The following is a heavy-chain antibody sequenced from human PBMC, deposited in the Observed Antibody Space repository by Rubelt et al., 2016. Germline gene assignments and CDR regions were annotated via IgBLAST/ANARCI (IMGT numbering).Heavy chain of an antibody. CDR3: ASWGSGGTATKSLAGDY. J-gene: IGHJ4*02. CDR2: YDGSNK. Sequence: YDGSNKYYADSVKGRFTISRDNSKNTLYLQMNSLRAEDTAVYYCASWGSGGTATKSLAGDYWGQGTLVTVSS. V-gene: IGHV3-30*01. D-gene: IGHD2-21*02.